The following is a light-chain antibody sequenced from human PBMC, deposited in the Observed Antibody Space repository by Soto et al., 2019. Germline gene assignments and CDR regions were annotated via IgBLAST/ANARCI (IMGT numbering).Light chain of an antibody. CDR1: QGIGDT. J-gene: IGKJ1*01. V-gene: IGKV3-15*01. CDR3: LQVANFPRT. Sequence: EVVMRQSPATLSVSPGEGATLSCRASQGIGDTLAWYQHKPGQTPRLLIYDTSTRATGVPTRFSGSRSGAEFTLTISSLDPDDFATYYCLQVANFPRTFGQGTTVDLK. CDR2: DTS.